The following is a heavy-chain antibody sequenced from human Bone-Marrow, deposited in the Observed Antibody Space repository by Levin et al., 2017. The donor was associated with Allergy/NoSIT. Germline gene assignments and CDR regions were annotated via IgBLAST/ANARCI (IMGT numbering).Heavy chain of an antibody. D-gene: IGHD1-1*01. CDR2: IYSGGNI. Sequence: PGESLKISCAASGFSVSSTYMFWARQSPGKGLEWVSIIYSGGNIYHADSVKGRFTISKDNSKNTLSLQMNSLRVEDTAIYYCARDTTRNEPGGVGWFDPWGQGTLVTVSS. CDR3: ARDTTRNEPGGVGWFDP. J-gene: IGHJ5*02. V-gene: IGHV3-66*01. CDR1: GFSVSSTY.